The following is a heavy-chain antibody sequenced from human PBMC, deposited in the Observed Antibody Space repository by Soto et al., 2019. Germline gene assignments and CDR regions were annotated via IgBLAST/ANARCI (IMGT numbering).Heavy chain of an antibody. CDR2: IIPIFGTA. CDR1: GGTFRSYA. D-gene: IGHD1-26*01. Sequence: GASVKVSCKASGGTFRSYAISWVRQAPGQGLEWMGGIIPIFGTANYAQKFQGRVTITADESTTTANMELSSLRSEDTAVYYCARETKRATLDYFDYWGQGTLVTVSS. CDR3: ARETKRATLDYFDY. J-gene: IGHJ4*02. V-gene: IGHV1-69*13.